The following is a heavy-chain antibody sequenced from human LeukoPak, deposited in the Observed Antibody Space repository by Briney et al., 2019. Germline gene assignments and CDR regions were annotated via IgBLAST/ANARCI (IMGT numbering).Heavy chain of an antibody. V-gene: IGHV1-18*01. D-gene: IGHD5-12*01. CDR1: GYTFTGYG. Sequence: AASMKVSCKASGYTFTGYGISWVRQAPGQGLEWMGWISPYNGDTKYAQKLQGRVTVTMDTSTTTVYMELGSLTADDTAMYYCARRPGYDRRLSSLDLWGQGTLVTVSS. J-gene: IGHJ4*02. CDR3: ARRPGYDRRLSSLDL. CDR2: ISPYNGDT.